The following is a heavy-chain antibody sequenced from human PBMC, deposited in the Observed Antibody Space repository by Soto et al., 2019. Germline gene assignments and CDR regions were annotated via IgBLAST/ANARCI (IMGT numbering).Heavy chain of an antibody. CDR1: GGSINTFY. V-gene: IGHV4-4*07. J-gene: IGHJ4*02. D-gene: IGHD5-12*01. CDR2: IFSSGST. Sequence: SKTLSLTCTVSGGSINTFYWSLVRQPAGKGLEWIGRIFSSGSTSFNPSLESRVAMSVDTSKNHFSLNLSSVTAADMAVYYCAREGTYSAYNFAHGIQLWSFDFWGQGAMVTVSS. CDR3: AREGTYSAYNFAHGIQLWSFDF.